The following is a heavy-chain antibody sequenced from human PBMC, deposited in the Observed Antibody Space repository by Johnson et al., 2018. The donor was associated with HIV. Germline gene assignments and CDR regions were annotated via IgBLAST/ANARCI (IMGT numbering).Heavy chain of an antibody. CDR2: IYSGGST. CDR3: TSERGRYYDSSNDAFDS. V-gene: IGHV3-NL1*01. J-gene: IGHJ3*02. Sequence: QVQLVESGGGVVQPGRSLRLSCAASGFTFSSYGMHWVRQAPGKGLEWVSLIYSGGSTYYADSVKGRFTISRDNSKNPLYLQMNSLKTEDTAVYYCTSERGRYYDSSNDAFDSWG. D-gene: IGHD3-22*01. CDR1: GFTFSSYG.